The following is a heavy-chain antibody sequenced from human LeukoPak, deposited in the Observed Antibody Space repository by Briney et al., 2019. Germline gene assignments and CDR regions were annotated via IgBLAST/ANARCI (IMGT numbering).Heavy chain of an antibody. CDR3: AKDIGLYSSSALWGMDV. CDR2: ISWDGGST. D-gene: IGHD6-13*01. V-gene: IGHV3-43*01. J-gene: IGHJ4*02. Sequence: PGGSLRLSCAASGFTFNDYTMHWVRQAPGKGLEWVSLISWDGGSTYYADSVKGRFAISRDNSKNSLYLQMKSLRTEDTALYYCAKDIGLYSSSALWGMDVWGQGTLVTVSS. CDR1: GFTFNDYT.